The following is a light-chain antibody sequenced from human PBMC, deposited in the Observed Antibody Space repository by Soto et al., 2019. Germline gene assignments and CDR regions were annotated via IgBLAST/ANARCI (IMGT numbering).Light chain of an antibody. Sequence: QSVLTQPPSVSAAPGQKVTISYSGSSSNIGNNYVSWYQQLPGTAPKLLIYENNKRPSGIPDRFSGSKSGTSATLGITGLQTGDEADYYCGTWDSSLSGEVFGGGTKLTVL. CDR3: GTWDSSLSGEV. CDR1: SSNIGNNY. V-gene: IGLV1-51*02. CDR2: ENN. J-gene: IGLJ2*01.